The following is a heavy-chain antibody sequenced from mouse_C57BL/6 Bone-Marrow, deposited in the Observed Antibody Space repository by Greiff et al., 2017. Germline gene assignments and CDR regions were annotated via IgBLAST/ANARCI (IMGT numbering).Heavy chain of an antibody. V-gene: IGHV1-81*01. CDR3: ARSWAY. Sequence: QVQLKESGAELARPGASVKLSCKASGYTFTSYGISWVTQRTGQGLEWIGEIYPRSGNTYYNEKFKGKATLTADQSSSTAYMELRSLTSECSSVYFCARSWAYWGQGTLVTVSA. J-gene: IGHJ3*01. CDR2: IYPRSGNT. CDR1: GYTFTSYG.